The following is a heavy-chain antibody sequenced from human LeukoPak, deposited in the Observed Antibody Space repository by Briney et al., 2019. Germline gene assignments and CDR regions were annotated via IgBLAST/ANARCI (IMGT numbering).Heavy chain of an antibody. V-gene: IGHV5-51*01. J-gene: IGHJ3*02. CDR2: IYPGDSDT. CDR3: ARGRNSGSFSAFDI. Sequence: GESLKISCKASGYSFTSYWIGWVRQMPGKGPEWMGIIYPGDSDTRYSPSFQVTISADKSISTAYLQWSSLKASDTAMYYCARGRNSGSFSAFDIWGQGTMVTVSS. CDR1: GYSFTSYW. D-gene: IGHD1-26*01.